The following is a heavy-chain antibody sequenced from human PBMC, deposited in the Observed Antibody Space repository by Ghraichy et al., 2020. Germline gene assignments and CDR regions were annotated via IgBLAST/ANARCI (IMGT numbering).Heavy chain of an antibody. V-gene: IGHV4-39*01. CDR3: ARHHISDSSSWHSPRVFVSPVLDY. D-gene: IGHD6-13*01. Sequence: SQTLSLTCTVSGGSISSSSYYWGWIRQPPGKGLEWIGSIYYSGSTYYNPSLKSRVTISVDTSKNQFSLKLSSVTAADTAVYYCARHHISDSSSWHSPRVFVSPVLDYWGQGTLVTVSS. J-gene: IGHJ4*02. CDR1: GGSISSSSYY. CDR2: IYYSGST.